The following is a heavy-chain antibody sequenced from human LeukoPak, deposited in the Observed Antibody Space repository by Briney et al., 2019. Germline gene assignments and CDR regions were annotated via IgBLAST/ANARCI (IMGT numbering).Heavy chain of an antibody. D-gene: IGHD1-26*01. Sequence: WASVKVSCKASGYTFTSYDINWVRQATGQGLEWMAWMNPNSGNTGYAQKFQGRVTITRNTSISTASMELSSLRSEDTAVYYCARVPVGASDYYYYYMDVWGKGTTVTISS. J-gene: IGHJ6*03. CDR1: GYTFTSYD. V-gene: IGHV1-8*03. CDR2: MNPNSGNT. CDR3: ARVPVGASDYYYYYMDV.